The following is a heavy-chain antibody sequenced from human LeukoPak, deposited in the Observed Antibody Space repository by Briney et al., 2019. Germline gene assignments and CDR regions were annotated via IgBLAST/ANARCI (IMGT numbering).Heavy chain of an antibody. CDR1: GFTFSSYS. Sequence: GGSLRLSCAASGFTFSSYSMNWVRQAPGKGLEWVSSISSSSGYIYYAGSVKGRFTISRDNSKNTLYLQVNSLRAEDTAVYYCAKEIWPTVTTPGHTHFDYWGQGTLVTVSS. CDR2: ISSSSGYI. J-gene: IGHJ4*02. V-gene: IGHV3-21*01. D-gene: IGHD4-17*01. CDR3: AKEIWPTVTTPGHTHFDY.